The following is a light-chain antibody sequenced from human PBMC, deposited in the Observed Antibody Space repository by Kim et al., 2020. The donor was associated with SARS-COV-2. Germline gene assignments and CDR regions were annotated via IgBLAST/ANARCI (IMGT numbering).Light chain of an antibody. V-gene: IGKV3-15*01. CDR2: DAS. J-gene: IGKJ1*01. CDR3: QQYHNWPRT. Sequence: VMTQSPVTLSVSPGERATLSCRASQSVDSDLVWYQQKPGQAPRLLIYDASTRATAIPGRFSGHGLGTEFTLTINSLQSEDFAVYYCQQYHNWPRTFGQGTKVDIK. CDR1: QSVDSD.